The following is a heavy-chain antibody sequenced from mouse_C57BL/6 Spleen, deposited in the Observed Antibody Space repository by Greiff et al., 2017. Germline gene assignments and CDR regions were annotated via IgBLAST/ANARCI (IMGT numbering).Heavy chain of an antibody. D-gene: IGHD2-5*01. V-gene: IGHV5-12*01. CDR1: GFTFSDYY. Sequence: EVKLMESGGGLVQPGGSLKLSCAASGFTFSDYYMYWVRQTPEKRLEWVAYISNGGGSTYYPDTVKGRFTISRDNAKNTLYLQMSRLKSEDTAMYYCARHHSNYGYFDVWGTGTTVTVSS. CDR3: ARHHSNYGYFDV. CDR2: ISNGGGST. J-gene: IGHJ1*03.